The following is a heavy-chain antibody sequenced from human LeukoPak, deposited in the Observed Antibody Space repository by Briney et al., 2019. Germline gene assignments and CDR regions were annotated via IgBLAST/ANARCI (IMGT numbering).Heavy chain of an antibody. CDR2: IYPADSDT. Sequence: GESLKISCQASGYNFDDYWIGWVRPTPDKGLEWMGIIYPADSDTKYNPSFQGRVTFSADKSNNTTYLQWSSLEASDTAIYFCAKRGGIPHSYSNWFAPWGQGTLVTVTS. CDR1: GYNFDDYW. CDR3: AKRGGIPHSYSNWFAP. D-gene: IGHD2-15*01. V-gene: IGHV5-51*01. J-gene: IGHJ5*02.